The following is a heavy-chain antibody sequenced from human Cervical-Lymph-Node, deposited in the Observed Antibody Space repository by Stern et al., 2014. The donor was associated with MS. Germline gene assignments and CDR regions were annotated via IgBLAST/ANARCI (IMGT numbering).Heavy chain of an antibody. Sequence: EVQLVESGAELIRPGESLKISCKGSGYKFSIYWIAWVRQMPGKGLEWMGIIYPGDSETSSSPSLQGPVTLSADKSTSTAYLQWSSLNASDTAMYFCARQTTAWASDVWGQGTLVTVSS. CDR1: GYKFSIYW. J-gene: IGHJ4*02. CDR3: ARQTTAWASDV. D-gene: IGHD1-14*01. CDR2: IYPGDSET. V-gene: IGHV5-51*01.